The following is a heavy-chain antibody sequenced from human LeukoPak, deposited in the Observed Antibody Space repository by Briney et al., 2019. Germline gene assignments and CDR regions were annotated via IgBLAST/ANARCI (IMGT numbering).Heavy chain of an antibody. D-gene: IGHD2-8*01. J-gene: IGHJ4*02. CDR2: VSLSGLT. CDR1: GGSITSTNW. Sequence: PSETLSLTCGVSGGSITSTNWWSWVRHPPGQGQEWIGEVSLSGLTNYNPSLSSRVIMALDTSKNHLSLHLTSVTAADTAVYYCSRENGAFSPFGYWGQGYLVTVLS. CDR3: SRENGAFSPFGY. V-gene: IGHV4-4*02.